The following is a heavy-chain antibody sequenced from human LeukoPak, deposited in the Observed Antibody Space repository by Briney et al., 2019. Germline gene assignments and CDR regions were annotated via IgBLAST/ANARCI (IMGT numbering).Heavy chain of an antibody. Sequence: GTSLRLSCAASGFTFSSHGMHWVRQAPGKGLEWVAVVRYDGSDKYYADSVKGRITISRDNSKNTLYLQTNSLRAEDTALYYCAKTGGRDGYGFDSWGQGTLVTVSS. J-gene: IGHJ4*02. D-gene: IGHD5-24*01. CDR1: GFTFSSHG. V-gene: IGHV3-33*06. CDR2: VRYDGSDK. CDR3: AKTGGRDGYGFDS.